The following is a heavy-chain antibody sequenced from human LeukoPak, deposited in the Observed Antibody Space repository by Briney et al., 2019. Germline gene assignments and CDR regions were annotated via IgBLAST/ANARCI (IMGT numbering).Heavy chain of an antibody. CDR3: ARVLDGGKRYFDY. J-gene: IGHJ4*02. Sequence: TSVKVSCXASGYTFTDYYMHWVRQARGQGLEWMAWINPNSGGTNYAQKFQGRVTMTRDTSISTAYMELSRLRSDDTAVYYCARVLDGGKRYFDYWGQGTLVTVSS. D-gene: IGHD4-23*01. V-gene: IGHV1-2*02. CDR2: INPNSGGT. CDR1: GYTFTDYY.